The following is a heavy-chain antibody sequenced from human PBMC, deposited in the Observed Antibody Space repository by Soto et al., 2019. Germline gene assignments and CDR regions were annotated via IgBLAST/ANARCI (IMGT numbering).Heavy chain of an antibody. D-gene: IGHD6-19*01. CDR3: ARLLGWSNYNYFGP. J-gene: IGHJ5*02. V-gene: IGHV4-39*01. CDR1: GGSISSTTFY. CDR2: ISYRGST. Sequence: SETLSLTCSVSGGSISSTTFYWGWIRQPPRQGLELIGSISYRGSTSYNPSLKSRVTISVDTSKNQFSLRLTSVTAADTAVYYCARLLGWSNYNYFGPWGQGTLVTVSS.